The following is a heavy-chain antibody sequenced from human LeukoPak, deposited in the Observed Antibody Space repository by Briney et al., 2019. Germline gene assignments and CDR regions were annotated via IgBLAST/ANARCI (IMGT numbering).Heavy chain of an antibody. CDR2: ITSSSSYM. CDR1: AFTFSNYN. Sequence: GGSLRLSCAASAFTFSNYNMNWVRQAPGKGLEWVSCITSSSSYMYYADSVKGRFTISRDNAKNSLYLQMNSLRAEDTAVYFCARGTFCSSASCYTPSYFDYWGQGTLVTVSS. V-gene: IGHV3-21*01. D-gene: IGHD2-2*02. J-gene: IGHJ4*02. CDR3: ARGTFCSSASCYTPSYFDY.